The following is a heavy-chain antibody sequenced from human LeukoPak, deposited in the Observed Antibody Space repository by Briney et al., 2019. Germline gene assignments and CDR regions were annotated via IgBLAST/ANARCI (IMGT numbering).Heavy chain of an antibody. CDR3: ARDGKDYDILTGYYPDAFDI. V-gene: IGHV4-59*01. J-gene: IGHJ3*02. CDR1: GGSISSYY. D-gene: IGHD3-9*01. Sequence: SETLSLTCTVSGGSISSYYWSCIRQTPGKGLEWIGYIYYSGSTNYNPSLKSRVTISVDTSKNQFSLKLSSVTAADTAVYYCARDGKDYDILTGYYPDAFDIWGQGTMVTVSS. CDR2: IYYSGST.